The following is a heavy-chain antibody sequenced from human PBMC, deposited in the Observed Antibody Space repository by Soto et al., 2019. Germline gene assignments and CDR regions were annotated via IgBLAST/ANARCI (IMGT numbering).Heavy chain of an antibody. V-gene: IGHV4-59*01. Sequence: QVQLRESGPGLVKPSETLSLTCTVSGGSITSFYWSWVRQPPGKGLEWIGYIYYNGNTNYNPSLKSRVTISVDTSKNQFFLNLSSVTAADTAVYYCTRGSSGWFPRPLDYWGQGTLVTVSS. CDR2: IYYNGNT. CDR3: TRGSSGWFPRPLDY. D-gene: IGHD6-19*01. J-gene: IGHJ4*02. CDR1: GGSITSFY.